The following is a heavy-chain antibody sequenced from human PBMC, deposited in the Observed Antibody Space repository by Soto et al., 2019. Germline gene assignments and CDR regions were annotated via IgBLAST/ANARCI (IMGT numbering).Heavy chain of an antibody. V-gene: IGHV3-30-3*01. D-gene: IGHD6-13*01. CDR3: ARNYQGAAAGNPYCYYGMDV. J-gene: IGHJ6*02. Sequence: GGSLRLSCAASGFTFSSYAMHWVRQAPGKGLEWVAVISYDGSNKYYADSVKGRFTISRDNSKNTLYLQMNSLRAEDTAVYYCARNYQGAAAGNPYCYYGMDVWGQGTTVTVSS. CDR1: GFTFSSYA. CDR2: ISYDGSNK.